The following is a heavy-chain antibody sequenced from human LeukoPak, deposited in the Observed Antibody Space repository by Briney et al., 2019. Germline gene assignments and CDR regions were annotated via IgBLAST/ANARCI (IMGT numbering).Heavy chain of an antibody. CDR1: GYTFTGYY. D-gene: IGHD3-22*01. CDR2: INPNSGDT. V-gene: IGHV1-2*02. CDR3: ARGSYDSSDFEYFHH. J-gene: IGHJ1*01. Sequence: ASVKVSCKASGYTFTGYYMHWVRQAPGQGLEWMGWINPNSGDTNYAQKFQGRVTMTRDTSISTAYMELSRLTSDDTAFYYCARGSYDSSDFEYFHHWGQGALLTVSS.